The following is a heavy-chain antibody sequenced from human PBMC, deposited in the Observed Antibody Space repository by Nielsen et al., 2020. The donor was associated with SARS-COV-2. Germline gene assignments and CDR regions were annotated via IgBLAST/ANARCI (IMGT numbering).Heavy chain of an antibody. CDR3: AKGVGYCTNGVCAGYYFDY. CDR2: IYSGGST. D-gene: IGHD2-8*01. V-gene: IGHV3-53*01. J-gene: IGHJ4*02. CDR1: GFTVSSNY. Sequence: GGSLRLSCAASGFTVSSNYMSWVRQAPGKGLEWVSVIYSGGSTYYADSVKGRFTISRDNSKNTLYLQMNSLRAEDTAVYYCAKGVGYCTNGVCAGYYFDYWGQGTLVTVSS.